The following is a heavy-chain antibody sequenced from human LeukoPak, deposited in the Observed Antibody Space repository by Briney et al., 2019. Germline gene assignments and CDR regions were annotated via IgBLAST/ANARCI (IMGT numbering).Heavy chain of an antibody. CDR2: MNPNSGNT. D-gene: IGHD2-15*01. CDR3: ARGGRDRWHRALLDDY. V-gene: IGHV1-8*01. CDR1: GYTFTSYD. J-gene: IGHJ4*02. Sequence: ASVKVSCKASGYTFTSYDINWVRQATGQGLEWMGWMNPNSGNTGYAQKFQGRVTMTRNTSISTAYMELSSLRSGDTAVYYCARGGRDRWHRALLDDYWGQGTLVTVSS.